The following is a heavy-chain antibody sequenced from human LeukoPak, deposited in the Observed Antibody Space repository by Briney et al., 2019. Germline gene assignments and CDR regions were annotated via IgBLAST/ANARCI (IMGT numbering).Heavy chain of an antibody. CDR3: ARDLGLDTTMIFFDF. Sequence: ASVTVSCKASGYTFTSFGISWVRQAPGQGPEWMGWISAYNGNTNYIQKFQGRVTMTTDTSTNTAYMELRSLTSDDTAVYYCARDLGLDTTMIFFDFWGQGTLVTVSS. J-gene: IGHJ4*02. D-gene: IGHD5-18*01. CDR2: ISAYNGNT. V-gene: IGHV1-18*01. CDR1: GYTFTSFG.